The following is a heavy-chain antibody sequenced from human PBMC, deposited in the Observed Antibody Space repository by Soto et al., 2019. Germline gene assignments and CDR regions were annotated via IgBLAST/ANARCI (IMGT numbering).Heavy chain of an antibody. V-gene: IGHV1-8*01. Sequence: QVLRVQSGAEVKKPGASVKVSCKASGYTFTSSDLNWVRQATGQGLEWMGWMNPNSGNAGNAQKYQGRVTMTMKTATSRAYEELSSFRAEDTAVYYCSGRVSCCYGFDSWGQGTLVTVSS. D-gene: IGHD2-15*01. CDR3: SGRVSCCYGFDS. J-gene: IGHJ4*02. CDR1: GYTFTSSD. CDR2: MNPNSGNA.